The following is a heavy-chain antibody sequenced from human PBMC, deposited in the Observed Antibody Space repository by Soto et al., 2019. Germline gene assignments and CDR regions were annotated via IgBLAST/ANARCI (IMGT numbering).Heavy chain of an antibody. Sequence: PGESLKISCKGSGYSFTSYWIGWVRQMPGKGLEWMGIIYPGDSDTRYSPSFQGQVTISADKSISTAYLQWSSLKASDTAMYYCARPSTYYDFWSGYSPDGYFDYWGQGTLVTVS. D-gene: IGHD3-3*01. CDR2: IYPGDSDT. CDR1: GYSFTSYW. V-gene: IGHV5-51*01. J-gene: IGHJ4*02. CDR3: ARPSTYYDFWSGYSPDGYFDY.